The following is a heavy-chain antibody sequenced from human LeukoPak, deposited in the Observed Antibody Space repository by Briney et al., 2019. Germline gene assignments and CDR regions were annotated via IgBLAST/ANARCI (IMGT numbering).Heavy chain of an antibody. CDR2: ISYDGSNK. D-gene: IGHD6-13*01. CDR1: GFTFSSYA. V-gene: IGHV3-30-3*01. J-gene: IGHJ4*02. Sequence: GGSLRLSCAASGFTFSSYAMHWVRQAPGKGLEWVAVISYDGSNKYYADSVKGRFTISRDNSKNTLYLQMNSLRAEDTAVYYCARDPRARIAAAACDYWGQGTLVTVSS. CDR3: ARDPRARIAAAACDY.